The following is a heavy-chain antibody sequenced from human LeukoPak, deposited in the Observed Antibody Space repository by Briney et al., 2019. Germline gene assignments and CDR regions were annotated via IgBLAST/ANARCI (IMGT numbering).Heavy chain of an antibody. CDR1: GFTFSSFW. Sequence: PGGSLRLSCAASGFTFSSFWMGWVRQAPGKGLEWVANIKQDGSDKYYVDSVKGRFTISRDNAKNSLYLQMNSLRAEDTAVYYCAREPYYYDSSGHDYWCQGTLVTVSS. D-gene: IGHD3-22*01. CDR2: IKQDGSDK. CDR3: AREPYYYDSSGHDY. V-gene: IGHV3-7*01. J-gene: IGHJ4*02.